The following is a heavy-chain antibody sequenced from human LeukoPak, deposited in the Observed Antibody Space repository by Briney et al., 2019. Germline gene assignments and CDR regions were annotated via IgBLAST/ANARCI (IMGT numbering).Heavy chain of an antibody. V-gene: IGHV3-30*18. CDR2: ISYDGSNK. CDR3: AKDPSTLTLTDDY. CDR1: GFTFSSYG. Sequence: GGSLRLSCAASGFTFSSYGMHWVRQAPGKGLEWVAVISYDGSNKYYADSVKGRFTISRDNSKNTLYLQMNSLRAEDTAIYYCAKDPSTLTLTDDYWGQGTLVTVSS. J-gene: IGHJ4*02.